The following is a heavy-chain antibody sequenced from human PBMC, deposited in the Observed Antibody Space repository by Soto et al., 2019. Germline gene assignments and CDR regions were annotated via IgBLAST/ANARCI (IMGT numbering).Heavy chain of an antibody. CDR2: LSFDARNE. CDR3: ATDTYYYYGSSYPPDY. D-gene: IGHD3-10*01. V-gene: IGHV3-30*03. CDR1: GFTFSSYG. J-gene: IGHJ4*02. Sequence: VGSLRLSGAASGFTFSSYGMYWVRQAPGTGLEWVAVLSFDARNEYYADSVKGRFTISRDNSKNTLYLQLNSLRPEDTAVYFCATDTYYYYGSSYPPDYWGQGALVTVS.